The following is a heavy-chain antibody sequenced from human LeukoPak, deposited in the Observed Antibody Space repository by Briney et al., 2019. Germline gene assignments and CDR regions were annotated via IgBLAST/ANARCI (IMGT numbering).Heavy chain of an antibody. CDR2: INPNSGGT. V-gene: IGHV1-2*06. J-gene: IGHJ4*02. D-gene: IGHD6-19*01. CDR3: ARGIAVAGNYFDY. CDR1: GYTFTGYY. Sequence: ASVKVSCKASGYTFTGYYMHWVRQAPGQGLEWMGRINPNSGGTNYAQKFQGRVTMTRDTSISTAYVELSRLRSDDTAVYYCARGIAVAGNYFDYWGQGTLVTVSS.